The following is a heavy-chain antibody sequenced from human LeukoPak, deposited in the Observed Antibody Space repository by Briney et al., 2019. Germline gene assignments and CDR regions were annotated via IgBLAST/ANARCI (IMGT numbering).Heavy chain of an antibody. V-gene: IGHV3-30*02. CDR2: IRFDVTNK. J-gene: IGHJ4*02. CDR3: AKERDYRVSTSCDY. D-gene: IGHD3-10*01. CDR1: GFTFSDYG. Sequence: GGSLRLSCAASGFTFSDYGMLWVRQAPGKGLEWVAFIRFDVTNKYYADSVRGRFTISRDNSKNTLYLQMTSLRGEDTALYYCAKERDYRVSTSCDYWGQGTQVTVSS.